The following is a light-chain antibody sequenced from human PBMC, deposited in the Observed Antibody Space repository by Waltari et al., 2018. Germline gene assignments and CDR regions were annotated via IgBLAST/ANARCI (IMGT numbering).Light chain of an antibody. CDR3: QQYNTHSS. CDR2: KAS. CDR1: QSISNW. J-gene: IGKJ2*01. Sequence: DIQMTQSPSSLSASVGDRVTITCRASQSISNWLAWYQQNPGKAPILLIYKASILKSGVPSRFSGSGSGTQFTLTISSLQPGDFATYYCQQYNTHSSFGQGTKLEIK. V-gene: IGKV1-5*03.